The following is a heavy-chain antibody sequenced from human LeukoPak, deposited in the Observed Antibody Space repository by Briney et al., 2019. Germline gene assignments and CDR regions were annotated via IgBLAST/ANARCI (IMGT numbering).Heavy chain of an antibody. Sequence: GGSLRLSCAASGFTFSSYGMHWVRQAPGKGLEWVAFIRYDGSNKYYADSVKGRFTISRDNSKNTLYLQMNSLRAEDTAVYYCANIAGDIVVVPAAIDYLDYWGQGTLVTVSS. CDR3: ANIAGDIVVVPAAIDYLDY. V-gene: IGHV3-30*02. CDR2: IRYDGSNK. D-gene: IGHD2-2*01. CDR1: GFTFSSYG. J-gene: IGHJ4*02.